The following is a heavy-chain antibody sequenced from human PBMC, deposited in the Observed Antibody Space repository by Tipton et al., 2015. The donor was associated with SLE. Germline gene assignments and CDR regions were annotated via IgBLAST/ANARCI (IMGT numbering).Heavy chain of an antibody. CDR1: GGSVSSGSYY. D-gene: IGHD4-23*01. Sequence: TLSLTCTVSGGSVSSGSYYWSWIRQPPGKGLEWIGYIYYSGSTNYNPSLKSRVTISVDTSKNQFSLKLSSVTAADTAVYYCARETVTKDAFDIWGQGTVVTVSS. CDR3: ARETVTKDAFDI. J-gene: IGHJ3*02. V-gene: IGHV4-61*01. CDR2: IYYSGST.